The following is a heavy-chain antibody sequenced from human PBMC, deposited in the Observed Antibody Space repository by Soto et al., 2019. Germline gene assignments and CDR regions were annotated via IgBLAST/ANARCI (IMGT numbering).Heavy chain of an antibody. CDR1: GFTFSKYG. CDR3: AKVGHIAVVTAWFDY. D-gene: IGHD2-21*02. J-gene: IGHJ4*02. V-gene: IGHV3-30*18. CDR2: MSSDGRNE. Sequence: QVQLVESGGGLVQPGRSLRLSCEGSGFTFSKYGMHWVRQAPGKGLEWVAVMSSDGRNEYYADSVKGRFTISRDNSNSTLYLQMSSLRPEDTAVYYCAKVGHIAVVTAWFDYWGQGTLDTVSS.